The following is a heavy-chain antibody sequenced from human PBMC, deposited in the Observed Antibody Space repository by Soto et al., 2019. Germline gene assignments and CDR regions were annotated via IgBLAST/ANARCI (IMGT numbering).Heavy chain of an antibody. D-gene: IGHD6-13*01. CDR2: ISSSSSTI. J-gene: IGHJ5*02. CDR3: ARHHERIAQTGWFDP. V-gene: IGHV3-48*01. CDR1: GFTFSSYS. Sequence: PGESLKISCAASGFTFSSYSMNWVRQAPGKGLEWVSYISSSSSTIYYADSVKGRFTISRDNAKNSLYLQMNSLRAEDTAVYYCARHHERIAQTGWFDPWGQGTLVTVSS.